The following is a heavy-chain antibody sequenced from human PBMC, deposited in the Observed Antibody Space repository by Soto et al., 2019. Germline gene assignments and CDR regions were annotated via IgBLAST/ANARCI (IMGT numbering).Heavy chain of an antibody. CDR2: ISSSGSTI. CDR3: GRGQYGRGGGYFDY. V-gene: IGHV3-48*03. D-gene: IGHD3-10*01. J-gene: IGHJ4*02. CDR1: GFTFSSYE. Sequence: EVQLVESGGGLVQPGGSLRLSCAASGFTFSSYEMNWVRQAPGKGLEWVSYISSSGSTIYYADSVKGRFTISRDNAKNSRDTQIDRLRAEDTVVSYCGRGQYGRGGGYFDYWGQETLVTVSS.